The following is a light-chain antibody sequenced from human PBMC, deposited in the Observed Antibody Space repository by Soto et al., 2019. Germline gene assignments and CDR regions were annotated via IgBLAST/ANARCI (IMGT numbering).Light chain of an antibody. Sequence: DIQMTQSPSTLSAFVGDRVTITCRASQSISSWLAWYQQKQGKAPKSLIYKASSSESGVPSRFSGGGSGTEFTLTISSLQPDDFATYYCQQYNSYPITFGQGTRLEIK. CDR3: QQYNSYPIT. V-gene: IGKV1-5*03. CDR1: QSISSW. CDR2: KAS. J-gene: IGKJ5*01.